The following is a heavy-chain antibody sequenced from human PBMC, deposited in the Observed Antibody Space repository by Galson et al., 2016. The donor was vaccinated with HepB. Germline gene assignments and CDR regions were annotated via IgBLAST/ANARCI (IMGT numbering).Heavy chain of an antibody. CDR1: GFRFTGXX. CDR2: XXPDXXXT. CDR3: ARACSNANCFYDAFDI. V-gene: IGHV1-2*02. D-gene: IGHD4/OR15-4a*01. Sequence: SVKVSCKASGFRFTGXXMHXXXQAXXXGLXXMGXXXPDXXXTXXXQKXXGRFTIXXDTSLSTLXMELXXLKSDDTAVFFCARACSNANCFYDAFDIWGQGTMXTXSS. J-gene: IGHJ3*02.